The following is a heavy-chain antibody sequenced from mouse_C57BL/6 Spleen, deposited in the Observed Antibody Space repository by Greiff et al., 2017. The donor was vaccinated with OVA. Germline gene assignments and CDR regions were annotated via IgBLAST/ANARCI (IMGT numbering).Heavy chain of an antibody. D-gene: IGHD2-4*01. V-gene: IGHV5-17*01. J-gene: IGHJ2*01. CDR1: GFTFSDYG. Sequence: EVKLVESGGGLVKPGGSLKLSCAASGFTFSDYGMHWVRQAPEKGLEWVAYISSGSSTIYYADTVKGRFTISRDNAKNTLFLQMTSLRSEDTAMYYCAIDYSHYFDYWGQGTTLTVSS. CDR3: AIDYSHYFDY. CDR2: ISSGSSTI.